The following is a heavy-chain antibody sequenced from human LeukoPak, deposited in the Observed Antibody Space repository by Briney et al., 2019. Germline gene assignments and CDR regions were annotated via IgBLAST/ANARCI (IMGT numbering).Heavy chain of an antibody. CDR2: TYYRSKWYN. Sequence: HSQTLSLTCAISGDSVSSNSAAWNWIRQSPSRGLEWLGRTYYRSKWYNDYAVSVKSRITINPDTSKNQFSLQLNSVTPEDTAVYYCAREKARASSGWSSGAFDIWGQGTMVTVSS. J-gene: IGHJ3*02. V-gene: IGHV6-1*01. CDR1: GDSVSSNSAA. CDR3: AREKARASSGWSSGAFDI. D-gene: IGHD6-19*01.